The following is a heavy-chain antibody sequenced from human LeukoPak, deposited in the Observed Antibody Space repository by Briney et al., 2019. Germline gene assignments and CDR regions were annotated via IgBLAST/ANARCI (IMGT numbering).Heavy chain of an antibody. Sequence: GASVKVSCKASGGTFSSYAISWVRQAPGQGLEWMGGIIPIFGTANYAQKFQGRVTITTDESTSTAYMELSSLRSEDTAVYYCARIQGYCSGGSCYSNAFDIWGQGTMVTVSP. J-gene: IGHJ3*02. CDR3: ARIQGYCSGGSCYSNAFDI. V-gene: IGHV1-69*05. CDR1: GGTFSSYA. CDR2: IIPIFGTA. D-gene: IGHD2-15*01.